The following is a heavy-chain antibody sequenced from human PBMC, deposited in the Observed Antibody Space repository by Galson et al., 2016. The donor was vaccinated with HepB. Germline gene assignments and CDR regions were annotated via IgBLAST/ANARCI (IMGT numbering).Heavy chain of an antibody. J-gene: IGHJ4*02. CDR3: AKTLRKYFAYPPTPVFDY. V-gene: IGHV3-30*18. CDR1: GFTFSSYG. Sequence: SLRLSCAASGFTFSSYGIHWVRQAPGKGLEWLAIISYGGSSKYYADSVKGRFTISRDNSKNTLFLQMNSLRGDDTALYYCAKTLRKYFAYPPTPVFDYWGQGALVTVSP. D-gene: IGHD1-14*01. CDR2: ISYGGSSK.